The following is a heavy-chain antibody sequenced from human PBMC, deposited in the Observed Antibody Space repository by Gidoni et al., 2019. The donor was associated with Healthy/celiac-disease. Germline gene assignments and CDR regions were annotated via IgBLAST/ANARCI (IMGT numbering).Heavy chain of an antibody. V-gene: IGHV3-30*03. Sequence: QVQLVESGGGVVQPGRFLRLSCAASGFTFSSYGMHWVRQAPGKGLEWVAVISYDGSNKYYADSVKGRFTISRDNSKNTLYLQMNSLRAEDTAVYYCAGPGVFDYWGQGTLVTVSS. CDR3: AGPGVFDY. J-gene: IGHJ4*02. CDR2: ISYDGSNK. CDR1: GFTFSSYG.